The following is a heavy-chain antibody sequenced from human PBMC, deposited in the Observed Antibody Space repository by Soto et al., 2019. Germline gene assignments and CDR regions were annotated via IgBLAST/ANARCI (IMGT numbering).Heavy chain of an antibody. CDR3: ARHPVLRFFAPKWWFDP. Sequence: SETLSLTCTVSGGSISSSSYYWGWIRQPPGKGLEWIGSIYYSGSTYYNPSLKSRVTISVDTSKNQFSLKLSSVTAADTAVYYCARHPVLRFFAPKWWFDPWGQETLVTVSS. D-gene: IGHD3-3*01. CDR2: IYYSGST. V-gene: IGHV4-39*01. J-gene: IGHJ5*02. CDR1: GGSISSSSYY.